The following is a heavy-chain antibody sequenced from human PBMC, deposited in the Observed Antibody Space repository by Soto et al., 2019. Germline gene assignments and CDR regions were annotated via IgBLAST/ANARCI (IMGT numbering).Heavy chain of an antibody. CDR2: ISGSGGST. CDR3: AKDRFLEWSTPLGDAFDI. Sequence: GGSLRLSCVASGFTFSSYAMSWVRQAPGKGLEWVSAISGSGGSTYYADSVKGRFTISRDNSKNTLYLQMNSLRAEDTAVYYCAKDRFLEWSTPLGDAFDIWGQGTMVTVSS. V-gene: IGHV3-23*01. CDR1: GFTFSSYA. J-gene: IGHJ3*02. D-gene: IGHD3-3*01.